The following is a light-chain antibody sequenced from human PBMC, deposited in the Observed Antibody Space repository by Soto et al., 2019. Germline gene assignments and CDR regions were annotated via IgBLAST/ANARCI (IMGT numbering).Light chain of an antibody. Sequence: LVHSDGRTYLSWFQQRPGQSPRRLIYKVSNRDSGVPDRFSGSRKGTDVTVRSTRVEGEDVVPNYDVLRSHGGTFGRGTRLEIK. CDR2: KVS. CDR3: VLRSHGGT. CDR1: LVHSDGRTY. V-gene: IGKV2-30*02. J-gene: IGKJ5*01.